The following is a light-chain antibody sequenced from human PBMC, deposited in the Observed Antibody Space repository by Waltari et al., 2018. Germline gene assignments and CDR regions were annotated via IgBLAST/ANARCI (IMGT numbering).Light chain of an antibody. V-gene: IGLV3-21*02. CDR2: DDS. Sequence: SYVLTQTPSVSVAPGQTARITCGGDNIGNKRVYWYQQRPGQAPILVVSDDSDRPSGIPERFSGSNSGNTATLTISRVEAGDEADYYCQVWDTSSDDYFVFGTGTQVTVL. CDR1: NIGNKR. J-gene: IGLJ1*01. CDR3: QVWDTSSDDYFV.